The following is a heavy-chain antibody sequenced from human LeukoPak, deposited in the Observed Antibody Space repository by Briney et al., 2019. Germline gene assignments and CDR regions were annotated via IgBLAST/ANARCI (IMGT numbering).Heavy chain of an antibody. Sequence: GGSLRLSCAASGFTFSSYSMNWVRQAPGKWLEWVSSISSSSSYIYYADSVKGRFTISRDNAKNSLYLQMNSLRAEDTAVYYCARAGITMVRGVITHWGQGTLVTVSS. CDR3: ARAGITMVRGVITH. D-gene: IGHD3-10*01. CDR2: ISSSSSYI. J-gene: IGHJ4*02. V-gene: IGHV3-21*01. CDR1: GFTFSSYS.